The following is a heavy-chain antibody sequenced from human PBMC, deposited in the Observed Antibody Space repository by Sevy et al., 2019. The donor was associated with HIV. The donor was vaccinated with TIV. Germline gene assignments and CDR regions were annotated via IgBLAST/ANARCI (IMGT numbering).Heavy chain of an antibody. D-gene: IGHD6-19*01. Sequence: ASVKVSFKASGYTFTSYDINWVRQATGQGLEWMGWMNPNSGNTGYAQKFQGRVTMTRNTSISTAYMELSSLRSEDTAVYYCASIAVAGYYYYGMDVWGQGTTVTVSS. CDR3: ASIAVAGYYYYGMDV. CDR2: MNPNSGNT. V-gene: IGHV1-8*01. CDR1: GYTFTSYD. J-gene: IGHJ6*02.